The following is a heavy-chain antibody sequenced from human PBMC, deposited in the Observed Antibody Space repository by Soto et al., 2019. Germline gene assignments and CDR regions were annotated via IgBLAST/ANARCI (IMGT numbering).Heavy chain of an antibody. J-gene: IGHJ5*02. CDR1: GGSISSSNW. CDR2: IYHSGST. CDR3: ARDHRIAAPSPNWFDP. Sequence: SETLSLTCAVSGGSISSSNWWSWVRQPPGKGLEWIGEIYHSGSTNYNPSLKSRVTISVDKSKNQFSLKLSSVTAADTAVYYCARDHRIAAPSPNWFDPWGQGTLVPVSS. D-gene: IGHD6-6*01. V-gene: IGHV4-4*02.